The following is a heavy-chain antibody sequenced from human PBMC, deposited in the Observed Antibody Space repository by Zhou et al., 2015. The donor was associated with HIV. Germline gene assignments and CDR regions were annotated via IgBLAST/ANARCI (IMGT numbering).Heavy chain of an antibody. CDR1: GGTFSSYA. CDR3: ARGRAYWANCQDIGCYFNRNHLDI. CDR2: IIPIFGTA. V-gene: IGHV1-69*01. J-gene: IGHJ6*02. D-gene: IGHD2-15*01. Sequence: QVQLVQSGAEVKKPGSSVKVSCKASGGTFSSYAISWVRQAPGQGLEWMGGIIPIFGTANYAQKFQGRVTITADESTSTAYMELSSLRSEDTAVYYCARGRAYWANCQDIGCYFNRNHLDIWGQGSQGHRLL.